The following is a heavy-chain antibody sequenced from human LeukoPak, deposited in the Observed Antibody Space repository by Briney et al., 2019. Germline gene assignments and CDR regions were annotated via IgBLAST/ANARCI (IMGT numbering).Heavy chain of an antibody. CDR1: GFSFSGHW. CDR2: ISPTGSTT. J-gene: IGHJ4*02. V-gene: IGHV3-74*01. Sequence: AGSLRLSCTASGFSFSGHWMHWARQLPGKGLVWVSRISPTGSTTSYADSVKGRFTVSRDNAKNTLYLQVNNLRAEDTAVYYCARGPNSNWSGLDFWGQGTLLTVSS. D-gene: IGHD6-6*01. CDR3: ARGPNSNWSGLDF.